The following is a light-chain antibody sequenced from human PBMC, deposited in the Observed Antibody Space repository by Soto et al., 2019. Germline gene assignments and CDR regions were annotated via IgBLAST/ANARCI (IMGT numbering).Light chain of an antibody. CDR1: QSVSSSY. V-gene: IGKV3-20*01. J-gene: IGKJ2*01. CDR2: DTS. CDR3: HQYSGPPYT. Sequence: FVLTQSPGTLSLSPGERATLSCRASQSVSSSYLGWFQQRPGQAPRPLIYDTSNRATGIPDRFSGSGSGTDFTLTISRLEPEDFAVYYCHQYSGPPYTVGQGTKVDIK.